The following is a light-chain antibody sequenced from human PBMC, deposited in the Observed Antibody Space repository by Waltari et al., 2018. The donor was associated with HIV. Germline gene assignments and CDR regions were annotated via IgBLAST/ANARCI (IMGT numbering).Light chain of an antibody. V-gene: IGLV3-21*01. Sequence: SYVLTQPPSVSVAPGKTARITCGGENIGSKSVNWYQKQPDQAPVMVIYHDTDRPSGIPDRFSGSNSEDTATLTIRRVEAGDEADYFCQVWDTNTDQYVIFGGGTNLAV. CDR1: NIGSKS. CDR3: QVWDTNTDQYVI. J-gene: IGLJ2*01. CDR2: HDT.